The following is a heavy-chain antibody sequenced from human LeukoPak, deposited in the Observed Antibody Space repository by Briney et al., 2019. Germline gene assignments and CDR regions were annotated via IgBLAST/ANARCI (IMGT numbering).Heavy chain of an antibody. CDR3: ARVAHPSRNGYYLGY. Sequence: PSETLSLTCTVSGGSISSYYWSWFRQTPGKGPEWIGYIYYSGSTKYNPSLKSRVTISVDRSKNQFSLKLNSVTAADTAVYYCARVAHPSRNGYYLGYWGQGTLVTISS. CDR1: GGSISSYY. CDR2: IYYSGST. J-gene: IGHJ4*02. V-gene: IGHV4-59*01. D-gene: IGHD5-12*01.